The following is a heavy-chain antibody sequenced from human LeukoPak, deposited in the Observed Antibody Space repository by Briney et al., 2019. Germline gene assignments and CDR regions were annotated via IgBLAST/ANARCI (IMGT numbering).Heavy chain of an antibody. CDR3: AIALFPGSGNNRMDY. CDR2: ISSTSSYT. J-gene: IGHJ4*02. D-gene: IGHD3-10*01. CDR1: GFTFSDYC. V-gene: IGHV3-11*05. Sequence: GGSLRLSCAASGFTFSDYCMIWIRQAPGKGLEWVSYISSTSSYTNYADSVKGRFTISRDNAKNSLYLQMNSLRAEDTAVYYCAIALFPGSGNNRMDYWGQGTLVTVSS.